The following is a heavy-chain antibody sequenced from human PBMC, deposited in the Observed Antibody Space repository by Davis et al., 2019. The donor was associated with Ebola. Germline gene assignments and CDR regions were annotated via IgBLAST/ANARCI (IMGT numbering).Heavy chain of an antibody. Sequence: GESLKISCAASGFSFSSYSMNWVRQAPGKGLEWVSSISSSSYIYYADSVKGRFTISRDNAKNSLYLQMNSLRAEDTAVYYCATAMVQGVISMVDYWGQGTLVTVSS. D-gene: IGHD3-10*01. CDR2: ISSSSYI. V-gene: IGHV3-21*01. J-gene: IGHJ4*02. CDR3: ATAMVQGVISMVDY. CDR1: GFSFSSYS.